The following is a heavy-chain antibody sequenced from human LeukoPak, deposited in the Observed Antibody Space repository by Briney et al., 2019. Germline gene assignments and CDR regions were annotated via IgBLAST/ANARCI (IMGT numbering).Heavy chain of an antibody. Sequence: GGSLRLSCAASGFTFSSYWMHWVRQAPGKGLEWVSVIYSGGNTYYADSVKGRFTISRDKFNNTLSLQMNTLRAEDTAVYYCTRGLYYPFDYWGQGTLVTVSS. D-gene: IGHD3-16*01. V-gene: IGHV3-53*01. CDR2: IYSGGNT. CDR1: GFTFSSYW. CDR3: TRGLYYPFDY. J-gene: IGHJ4*02.